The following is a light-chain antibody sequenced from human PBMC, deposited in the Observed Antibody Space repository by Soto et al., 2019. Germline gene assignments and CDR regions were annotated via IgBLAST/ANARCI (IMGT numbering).Light chain of an antibody. CDR2: DAS. V-gene: IGKV3-11*01. CDR3: QQRSNWT. CDR1: QRVSSY. Sequence: EIVLTQSPATLSLSPGERATLSCRASQRVSSYLAWYQQKPGQAPRLLIYDASNRATGIPARFSGSGSGTDFTLTISSLEPEDFSVYYCQQRSNWTFGGGTKVEIK. J-gene: IGKJ4*01.